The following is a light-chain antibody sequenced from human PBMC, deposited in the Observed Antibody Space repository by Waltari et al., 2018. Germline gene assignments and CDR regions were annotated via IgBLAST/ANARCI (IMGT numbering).Light chain of an antibody. J-gene: IGKJ4*01. CDR2: KAS. Sequence: DIQMTQSPSTLSASVGDRVTITCRASQSISTWLAWYQQKPGKAPNLLIYKASSLESGVPSRFSGGGSGTEFTLTISSLQPDDFATYYCQQYQTYPVTFGGGTKLEI. CDR3: QQYQTYPVT. V-gene: IGKV1-5*03. CDR1: QSISTW.